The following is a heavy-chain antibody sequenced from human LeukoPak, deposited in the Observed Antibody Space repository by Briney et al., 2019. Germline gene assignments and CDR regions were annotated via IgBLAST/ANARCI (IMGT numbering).Heavy chain of an antibody. V-gene: IGHV1-18*01. D-gene: IGHD3-22*01. CDR1: GYIFTSYG. CDR2: ISAYNGNT. Sequence: ASVKVSCKASGYIFTSYGISWVRQAPGQGLEWMGWISAYNGNTNYAQKLQGRVTMTTDTSTSTAYMELRSLRSDDTAVYYCARDRRYYYDSSGYYPIWGQGTLVTVSS. J-gene: IGHJ4*02. CDR3: ARDRRYYYDSSGYYPI.